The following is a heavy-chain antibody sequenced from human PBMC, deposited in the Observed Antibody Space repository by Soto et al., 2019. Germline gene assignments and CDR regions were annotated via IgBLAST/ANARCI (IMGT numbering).Heavy chain of an antibody. Sequence: QVQLQESGPGLVKPSGTLSLTCAVSGGSISSSNWWSWVRQPPGKGLEWIGEIYHSGSTTYNPSLESRVTISVDKSKNQFSLKLSSVTAADTAVYYCAREKVVTTVTNYYYGMDVWGQGTTVTVSS. CDR1: GGSISSSNW. V-gene: IGHV4-4*02. CDR3: AREKVVTTVTNYYYGMDV. CDR2: IYHSGST. D-gene: IGHD4-4*01. J-gene: IGHJ6*02.